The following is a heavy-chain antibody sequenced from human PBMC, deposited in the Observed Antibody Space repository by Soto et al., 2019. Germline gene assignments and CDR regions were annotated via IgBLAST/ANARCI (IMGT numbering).Heavy chain of an antibody. CDR2: INAGNGNT. V-gene: IGHV1-3*01. J-gene: IGHJ3*02. CDR1: GYTFTSYA. CDR3: ARVGYSSGWYVSDAFDI. D-gene: IGHD6-19*01. Sequence: QVQLVQSGAEVKKPGASVKVSCKASGYTFTSYAMHWVXQAPGQRLEWMGWINAGNGNTKYSQKFQGRVTITRDTSASTAYMELSSLRSEDTAVYYCARVGYSSGWYVSDAFDIWGQGTMVTVSS.